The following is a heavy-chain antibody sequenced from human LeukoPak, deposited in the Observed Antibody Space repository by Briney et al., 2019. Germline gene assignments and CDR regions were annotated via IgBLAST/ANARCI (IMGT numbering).Heavy chain of an antibody. CDR1: GGSIASGGSS. CDR3: ARVVGIQPRWTAYYYYGMDV. Sequence: SETLSLTCAVSGGSIASGGSSWNWIRQPPGKGLEWIGEINHSGSTNYNPSLKSRVTISVDTSKNQFSLKLSSVTAADTAVYYCARVVGIQPRWTAYYYYGMDVWGQGTTVTVSS. J-gene: IGHJ6*02. D-gene: IGHD5-18*01. CDR2: INHSGST. V-gene: IGHV4-34*01.